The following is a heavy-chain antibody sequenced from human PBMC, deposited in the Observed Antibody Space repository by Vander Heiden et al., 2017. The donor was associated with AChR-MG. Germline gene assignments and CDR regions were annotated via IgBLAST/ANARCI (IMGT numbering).Heavy chain of an antibody. Sequence: QVQLVQSGAEVKKSGSSVKFSCKASGGTFSNSAITWVRQAPGQGLEWMGGKIPIFGTARYAQRSQDRVTFTADVSTSTAYMELRGLRYEDTAVYYCTNHGDHYYYFYMDVWAKGTTVLVS. J-gene: IGHJ6*03. D-gene: IGHD4-17*01. V-gene: IGHV1-69*01. CDR3: TNHGDHYYYFYMDV. CDR1: GGTFSNSA. CDR2: KIPIFGTA.